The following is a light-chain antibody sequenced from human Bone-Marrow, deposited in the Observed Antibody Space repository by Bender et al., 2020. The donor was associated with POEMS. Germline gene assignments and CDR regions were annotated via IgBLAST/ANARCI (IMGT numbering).Light chain of an antibody. CDR1: SSDIGGYNY. J-gene: IGLJ3*02. V-gene: IGLV2-14*03. Sequence: QSALTQPASVSGSPGQSITISCTGTSSDIGGYNYVSWYQQHPGKAPKLMILDVNNRPSGVSNRFSGFKSGNTASLTISGLQAEDEADYFCISYTSSSTLVFGGGTKLTVL. CDR2: DVN. CDR3: ISYTSSSTLV.